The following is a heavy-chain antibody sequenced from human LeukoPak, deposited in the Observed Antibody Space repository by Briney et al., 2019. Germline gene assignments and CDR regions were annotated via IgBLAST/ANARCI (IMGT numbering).Heavy chain of an antibody. CDR3: ARDKSSGWYVFYYYYGMDV. J-gene: IGHJ6*02. D-gene: IGHD6-19*01. Sequence: ASAKVSCKASGYTFTSYAMNWVRQAPGQGLEWMGWINTNTGNPTYAQGFTGRFVFSLDTSVSTAYLQISSLKAEDTAVYYCARDKSSGWYVFYYYYGMDVWGQGTTVTVSS. CDR1: GYTFTSYA. CDR2: INTNTGNP. V-gene: IGHV7-4-1*02.